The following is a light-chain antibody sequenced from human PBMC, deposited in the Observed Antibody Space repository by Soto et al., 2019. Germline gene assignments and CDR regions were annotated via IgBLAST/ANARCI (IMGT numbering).Light chain of an antibody. CDR3: EQGDRHPLP. CDR2: AAS. Sequence: DIQMTQSPSSVSASVGDRVTITCRACQGISSWLAWYQQKPGKAPKLLIYAASSLQSGVPSRFSGSGSGTDFTLTISSLQPEDFASYYGEQGDRHPLPFGQSTNVDSK. CDR1: QGISSW. J-gene: IGKJ1*01. V-gene: IGKV1-12*01.